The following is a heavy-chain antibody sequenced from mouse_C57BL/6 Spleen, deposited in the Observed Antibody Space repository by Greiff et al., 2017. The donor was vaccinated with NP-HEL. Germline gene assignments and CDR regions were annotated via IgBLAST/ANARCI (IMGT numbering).Heavy chain of an antibody. CDR2: IDPSDSYT. V-gene: IGHV1-69*01. CDR3: ARCYSNYVTPFDY. CDR1: GYTFTSYW. Sequence: QVQLQQPGAELVMPGASVKLSCKASGYTFTSYWMHWVKQRPGQGLEWIGEIDPSDSYTNYNQKFKGKSTLTVDKSSSTAYMQLSSLTSEDSAVYYCARCYSNYVTPFDYWGQGTTLTVSS. D-gene: IGHD2-5*01. J-gene: IGHJ2*01.